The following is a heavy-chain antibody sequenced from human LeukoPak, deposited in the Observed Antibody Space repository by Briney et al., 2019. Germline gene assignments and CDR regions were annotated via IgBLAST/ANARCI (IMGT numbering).Heavy chain of an antibody. CDR2: IYHSGST. V-gene: IGHV4-30-2*01. CDR3: ARAAQGFDY. CDR1: GGSISSGGYS. Sequence: SETLSLTCDVSGGSISSGGYSWSWIRQPPGKGLEWIGYIYHSGSTYYNPSLKSRVTISVDRSKNQFSLKLSSVTAADTAVYYCARAAQGFDYWGQGTLVTVSS. J-gene: IGHJ4*02.